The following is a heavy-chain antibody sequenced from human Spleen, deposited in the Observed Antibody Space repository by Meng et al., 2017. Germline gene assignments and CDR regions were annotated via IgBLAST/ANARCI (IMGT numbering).Heavy chain of an antibody. V-gene: IGHV3-66*02. J-gene: IGHJ4*02. CDR2: IYSGGNT. Sequence: GESLKISCAASGFSVSHNYMSWVRQAPGKGLEWVSVIYSGGNTYYADSVKGRFTISRDNSKNTVFLQINSLRAEDTAVYYCAKEPGGSSGYYLDYWGQGTLVTVSS. CDR1: GFSVSHNY. D-gene: IGHD3-22*01. CDR3: AKEPGGSSGYYLDY.